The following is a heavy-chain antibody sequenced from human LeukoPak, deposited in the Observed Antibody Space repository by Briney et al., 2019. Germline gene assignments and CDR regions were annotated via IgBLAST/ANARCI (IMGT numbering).Heavy chain of an antibody. V-gene: IGHV3-53*01. J-gene: IGHJ3*02. CDR1: GFTVSSNY. Sequence: GGSLRLSCAASGFTVSSNYMSWVRQAPGKGLEWVSVIYSGGSTYYADSVKGRFTISRDNSKNTLYPQMNSLRAEDAAVYCCARPKNRENYWRAFDIWGQGTMVTVSS. CDR3: ARPKNRENYWRAFDI. D-gene: IGHD1-7*01. CDR2: IYSGGST.